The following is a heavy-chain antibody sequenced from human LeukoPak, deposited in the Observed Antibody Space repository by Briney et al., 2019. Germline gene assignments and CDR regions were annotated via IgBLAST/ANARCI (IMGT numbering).Heavy chain of an antibody. CDR1: GFTFSSYE. D-gene: IGHD3-22*01. CDR3: ARDLRYYYDSSGQPDAFDI. CDR2: ISSSSSYI. J-gene: IGHJ3*02. Sequence: GGSLRLSCAASGFTFSSYEMNWVRQAPGKGLEWVSSISSSSSYIYYADLVKGRFTISRDNAKNSLYLQMNSLRAEDTAVYYCARDLRYYYDSSGQPDAFDIWGQGTMVTVSS. V-gene: IGHV3-21*01.